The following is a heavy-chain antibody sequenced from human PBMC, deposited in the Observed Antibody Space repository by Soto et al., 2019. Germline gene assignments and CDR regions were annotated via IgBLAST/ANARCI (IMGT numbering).Heavy chain of an antibody. CDR3: ARGESIAAAGYYYYYGMDV. CDR1: GGTFSSYA. V-gene: IGHV1-69*13. J-gene: IGHJ6*02. D-gene: IGHD6-13*01. Sequence: SVKVSCKASGGTFSSYAISWVRQAPGEGLEWMGGIIPIFGTANYAQKFQGRVTITADESTSTAYMELSSLRSEDTAVYYCARGESIAAAGYYYYYGMDVWGQGTTVTVSS. CDR2: IIPIFGTA.